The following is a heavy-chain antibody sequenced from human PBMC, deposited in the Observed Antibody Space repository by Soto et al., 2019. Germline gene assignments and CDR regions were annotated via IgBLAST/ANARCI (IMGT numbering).Heavy chain of an antibody. D-gene: IGHD5-18*01. CDR2: IYYSGST. CDR3: ARQTRGSGYSYGLCGGGMCYFDY. V-gene: IGHV4-39*01. J-gene: IGHJ4*02. Sequence: SETLSLTCTVSGGSISSSSYYWGWIRQPPGKGLEWIGSIYYSGSTYYNPSLKSRVPISVDTSKNQFSLKLSSVTAADTAVYYCARQTRGSGYSYGLCGGGMCYFDYWGQGTLVTVSS. CDR1: GGSISSSSYY.